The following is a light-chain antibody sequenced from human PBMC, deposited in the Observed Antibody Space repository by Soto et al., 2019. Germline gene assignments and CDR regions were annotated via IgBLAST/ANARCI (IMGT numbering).Light chain of an antibody. CDR3: SSYRSGTYVV. CDR2: DVN. J-gene: IGLJ2*01. Sequence: HSALTQPASVSGSPGQSITISCTGTSSDVGGYNYVSWYQQHPGKAPKLMIYDVNNRPSGVSNRFSGSKSGNTASLTISGLQAEDEADYYCSSYRSGTYVVFGGGTQLTVL. CDR1: SSDVGGYNY. V-gene: IGLV2-14*01.